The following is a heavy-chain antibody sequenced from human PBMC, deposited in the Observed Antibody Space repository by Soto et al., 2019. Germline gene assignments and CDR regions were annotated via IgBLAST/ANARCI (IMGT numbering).Heavy chain of an antibody. Sequence: GGSLRLSCAASGFTFSSYGMHWVRQAPGKGLEWVAVIWYDGSNKYYADSVKGRFTISRDNSKNTLYLQMNSLRAEDTAVYYCARDVYCSSTSCYNLYYYYGMDVWGQGTTVTVSS. CDR1: GFTFSSYG. V-gene: IGHV3-33*01. J-gene: IGHJ6*02. D-gene: IGHD2-2*02. CDR2: IWYDGSNK. CDR3: ARDVYCSSTSCYNLYYYYGMDV.